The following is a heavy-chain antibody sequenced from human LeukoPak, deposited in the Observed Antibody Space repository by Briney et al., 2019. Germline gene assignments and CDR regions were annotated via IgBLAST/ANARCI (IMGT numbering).Heavy chain of an antibody. Sequence: SETLSLTCAVYGGSSSGYYWSWIRQTPGKGLEWIGEINHSGSTNYNPSLKSRVTISVDTSKNQFSLNLISVTAADTAVYYCARAPPRYCSSTTCSVDNWGQGTLVTVSS. CDR3: ARAPPRYCSSTTCSVDN. CDR1: GGSSSGYY. D-gene: IGHD2-2*01. J-gene: IGHJ4*02. CDR2: INHSGST. V-gene: IGHV4-34*01.